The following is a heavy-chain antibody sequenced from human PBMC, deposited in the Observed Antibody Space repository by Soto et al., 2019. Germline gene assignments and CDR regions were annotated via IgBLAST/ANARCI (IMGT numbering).Heavy chain of an antibody. Sequence: QIRLVQSGAEVKKPGASVRVSCKASGYAFSNYGISWIRQAPGLGLEWMGWISPYNGNTDDAQSLQGRVTMTTDTSTHTAYMELRSLTSDDTAVYNCATSYDSGFDPWGQGTLVTVSS. CDR1: GYAFSNYG. V-gene: IGHV1-18*04. D-gene: IGHD5-12*01. J-gene: IGHJ5*02. CDR3: ATSYDSGFDP. CDR2: ISPYNGNT.